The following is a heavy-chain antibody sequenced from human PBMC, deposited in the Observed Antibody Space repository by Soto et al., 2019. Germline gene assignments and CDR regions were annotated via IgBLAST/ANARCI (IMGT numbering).Heavy chain of an antibody. D-gene: IGHD1-26*01. CDR2: ISNDGRKT. V-gene: IGHV3-30*18. Sequence: QVQLVESGGGVVQPGRSLRLSCAASEFTFSKFAIHWVRQAPGKGLEWVAVISNDGRKTYYIDSVKGRFTISRDNSNNPLFLQMNSLRLEDTSVYYCAKDISTYSGGYAYYFDYWGQGTLVTVSS. CDR3: AKDISTYSGGYAYYFDY. CDR1: EFTFSKFA. J-gene: IGHJ4*02.